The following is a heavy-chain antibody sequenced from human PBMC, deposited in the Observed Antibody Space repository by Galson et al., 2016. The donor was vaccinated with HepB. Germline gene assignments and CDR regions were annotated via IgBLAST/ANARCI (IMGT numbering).Heavy chain of an antibody. CDR3: ANARGYGDYNYFYYYGMDV. CDR1: GFIFRSYG. Sequence: SLRLSCAASGFIFRSYGMHWARQAPGKGLEWVAVISYEGSNKYYADSVKGRFTISRDNSKNTLYLQMNSLRAADSAVYYCANARGYGDYNYFYYYGMDVWGHGTTVTVSS. J-gene: IGHJ6*02. V-gene: IGHV3-30*18. D-gene: IGHD4-17*01. CDR2: ISYEGSNK.